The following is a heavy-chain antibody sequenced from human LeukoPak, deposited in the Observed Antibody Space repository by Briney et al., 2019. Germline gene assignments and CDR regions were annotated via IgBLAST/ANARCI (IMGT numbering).Heavy chain of an antibody. V-gene: IGHV4-39*07. D-gene: IGHD1-26*01. Sequence: SETLSLTCTVSGGSISSSSYYWGWIRQPPGKGLEWIGSIYYSGSTYYNPSLKSRVTISVDTSKNQFSLKLSSVTAADTAVYYCARDTDASGSYFRWFDPWGQGTLVTVSS. CDR1: GGSISSSSYY. CDR2: IYYSGST. J-gene: IGHJ5*02. CDR3: ARDTDASGSYFRWFDP.